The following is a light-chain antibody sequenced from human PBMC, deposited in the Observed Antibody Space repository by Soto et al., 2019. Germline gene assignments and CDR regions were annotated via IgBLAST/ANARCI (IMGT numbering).Light chain of an antibody. Sequence: SVLTQPPSVSGAPGQRVTISCTGSSSNIGAGYDVHWYQQLPGTAPKLLIYGNNNRPSGVPDRFSGSKSGTSASLAITGLQAEDDADYDCQSYDSGLSARVFGGGTKLTVL. CDR3: QSYDSGLSARV. CDR1: SSNIGAGYD. V-gene: IGLV1-40*01. J-gene: IGLJ3*02. CDR2: GNN.